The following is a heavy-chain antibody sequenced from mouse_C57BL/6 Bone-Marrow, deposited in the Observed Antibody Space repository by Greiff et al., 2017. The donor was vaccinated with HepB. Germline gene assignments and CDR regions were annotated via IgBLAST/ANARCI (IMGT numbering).Heavy chain of an antibody. D-gene: IGHD2-4*01. CDR1: GFTFSDFY. V-gene: IGHV7-1*01. CDR2: SRNKANDYTT. CDR3: ARDASYDYDGFYAMDY. Sequence: DVMLVESGGGLVQSGRSLRLSCATSGFTFSDFYMEWVRQAPGKGLEWIAASRNKANDYTTEYSASVKGRFIVSRDTSQSILYLQMNALRAEDTAIYYCARDASYDYDGFYAMDYWGQGTSVTVSS. J-gene: IGHJ4*01.